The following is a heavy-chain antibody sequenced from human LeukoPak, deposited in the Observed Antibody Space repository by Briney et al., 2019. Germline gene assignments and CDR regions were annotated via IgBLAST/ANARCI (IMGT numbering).Heavy chain of an antibody. CDR2: ISSSGSP. D-gene: IGHD1-26*01. CDR1: GGSISSSDYY. J-gene: IGHJ4*02. V-gene: IGHV4-39*01. CDR3: ARRTSNPVGAIDY. Sequence: SETLSLTCTVSGGSISSSDYYWGWIRQPPGTGLEWIGAISSSGSPYYNPSLKSRVTISVDSSMNQFSLKLSSVTAANTAVYYCARRTSNPVGAIDYWGQGALVTVSS.